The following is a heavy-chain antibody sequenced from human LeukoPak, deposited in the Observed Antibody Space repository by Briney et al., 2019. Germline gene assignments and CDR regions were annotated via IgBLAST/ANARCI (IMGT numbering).Heavy chain of an antibody. J-gene: IGHJ5*02. D-gene: IGHD6-19*01. Sequence: GGSLRLSCAASGFTFSSSAMSWVRQAPGKGLEWVSTISGSGSGSSTYYADSVKGRFTISRDNSKNTLYLQMNSLRAEDTAVYYCAKLGIAVDNWFDPWGQGTLVTVSS. V-gene: IGHV3-23*01. CDR3: AKLGIAVDNWFDP. CDR1: GFTFSSSA. CDR2: ISGSGSGSST.